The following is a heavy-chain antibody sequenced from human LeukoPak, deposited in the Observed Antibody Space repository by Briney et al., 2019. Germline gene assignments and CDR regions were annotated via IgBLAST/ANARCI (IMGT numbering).Heavy chain of an antibody. D-gene: IGHD6-13*01. CDR1: GFSLSNYW. CDR3: ARDLFMYSSSWYPINYYYYGMDV. CDR2: IKQDGSEK. J-gene: IGHJ6*02. V-gene: IGHV3-7*03. Sequence: PGGSLRLSCAASGFSLSNYWMNWARQAPGKGLEWVANIKQDGSEKNYVDSVKGRFSISRDNAKNSLYLQMNSLRAEDTAVYYCARDLFMYSSSWYPINYYYYGMDVWGQGTTVTVSS.